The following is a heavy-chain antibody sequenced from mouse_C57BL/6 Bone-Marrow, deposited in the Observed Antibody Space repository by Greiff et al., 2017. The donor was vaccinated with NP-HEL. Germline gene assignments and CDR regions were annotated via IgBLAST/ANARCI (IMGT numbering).Heavy chain of an antibody. Sequence: EVKLMESGPGLVKPSQSLSLTCSVTGYSITSGYYWNWIRQFPGNKLEWMGYISYDGSNNYNPSLKNRISITRDTSKNQFFLKLNSVTTEDTATYYCARGRDDDWFAYWGQGTLVTVSA. CDR2: ISYDGSN. CDR3: ARGRDDDWFAY. J-gene: IGHJ3*01. D-gene: IGHD2-14*01. V-gene: IGHV3-6*01. CDR1: GYSITSGYY.